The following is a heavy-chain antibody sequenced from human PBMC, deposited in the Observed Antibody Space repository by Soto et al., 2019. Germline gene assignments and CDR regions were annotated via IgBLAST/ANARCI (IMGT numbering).Heavy chain of an antibody. Sequence: EVQLVESGGGLVQPGRSLRLSCAAAGFTFDDYAMHWVRRVPGKGLEWVSSISWNSNIIGYADSVKGRFTISRDNATTSLYLQLTSLRPEDTALYYCAKGGPDGFCSGGRCYFDYWGQGTLVTVSS. CDR1: GFTFDDYA. D-gene: IGHD2-15*01. J-gene: IGHJ4*02. CDR2: ISWNSNII. CDR3: AKGGPDGFCSGGRCYFDY. V-gene: IGHV3-9*01.